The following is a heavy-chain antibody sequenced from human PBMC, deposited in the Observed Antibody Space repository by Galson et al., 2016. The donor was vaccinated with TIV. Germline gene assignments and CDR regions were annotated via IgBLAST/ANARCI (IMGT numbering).Heavy chain of an antibody. Sequence: QSGAEVKKPGESLKISCKTSGYRFTTNWIAWVRQVPGKGLEWMGIIFPGDSETRYSPSFQGQVTISVDKSFSTAYLQWSYLKTSDSAMYYCASLGGSSGSHLTDAFDIWGQGTLITVSS. CDR3: ASLGGSSGSHLTDAFDI. CDR2: IFPGDSET. D-gene: IGHD2-15*01. V-gene: IGHV5-51*03. CDR1: GYRFTTNW. J-gene: IGHJ3*02.